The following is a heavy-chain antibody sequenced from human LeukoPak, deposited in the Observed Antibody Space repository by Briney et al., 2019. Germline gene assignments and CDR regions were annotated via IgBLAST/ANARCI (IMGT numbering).Heavy chain of an antibody. CDR2: VSYSGST. CDR1: GFTVSSNY. CDR3: ARDRGSAGGFDF. Sequence: PGGSLRLSCAASGFTVSSNYMSWIRQPPGKGLEWIAFVSYSGSTNYNPSLKNRVTVSRDTSKNQLSLKLSSVTAADTAVYYCARDRGSAGGFDFWGQGALVTVSS. J-gene: IGHJ4*02. D-gene: IGHD6-13*01. V-gene: IGHV4-59*02.